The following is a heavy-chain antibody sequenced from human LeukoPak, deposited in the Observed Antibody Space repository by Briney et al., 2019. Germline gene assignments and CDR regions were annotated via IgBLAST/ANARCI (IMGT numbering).Heavy chain of an antibody. CDR2: ISYDGSNK. CDR1: GFTFSNYG. J-gene: IGHJ6*03. Sequence: GRSLRLSCAVSGFTFSNYGMHWVRQAPGKGLEWVAVISYDGSNKYYADSVKGRFTISRDNSKYTLYLQMNSLRAEDTAVYYCAKDSSSSSYYYYMDVWGKGTTVTVSS. CDR3: AKDSSSSSYYYYMDV. V-gene: IGHV3-30*18. D-gene: IGHD6-6*01.